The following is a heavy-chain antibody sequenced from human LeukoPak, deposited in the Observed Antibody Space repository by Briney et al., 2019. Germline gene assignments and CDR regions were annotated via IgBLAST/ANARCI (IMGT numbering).Heavy chain of an antibody. J-gene: IGHJ3*01. Sequence: GESLKISCKGSGYSFTNYWIAWVRQVPGKGLDWVGVVYPSDSDTRYSPSFQGQVTISVDKSTNTAYLQWSSLKASDTAMYSCARLSNPGSMGAFDVWGQGTMVTVSS. CDR2: VYPSDSDT. D-gene: IGHD2/OR15-2a*01. CDR1: GYSFTNYW. CDR3: ARLSNPGSMGAFDV. V-gene: IGHV5-51*01.